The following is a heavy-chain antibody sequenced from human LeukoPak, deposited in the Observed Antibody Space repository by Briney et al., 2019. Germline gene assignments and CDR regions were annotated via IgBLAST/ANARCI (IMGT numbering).Heavy chain of an antibody. V-gene: IGHV3-23*01. CDR3: ATLLGDYYDY. J-gene: IGHJ4*02. CDR1: GFSFSDAW. CDR2: ISGSGGST. Sequence: PGGSLRLSCAASGFSFSDAWMSWVRQAPGKGLEWVSAISGSGGSTYYADSVKGRFTISRDNSKNTLYLQMNSLRAEDTAVYYCATLLGDYYDYWGQGTLVTVSS.